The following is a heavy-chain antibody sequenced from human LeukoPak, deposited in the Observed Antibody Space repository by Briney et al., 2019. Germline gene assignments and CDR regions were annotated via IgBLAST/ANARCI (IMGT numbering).Heavy chain of an antibody. V-gene: IGHV4-38-2*01. D-gene: IGHD1-7*01. CDR2: IHHSGST. J-gene: IGHJ4*02. CDR3: ARLHWNSNY. Sequence: KPSETLPLTCAVSGYFISSGYYCGWIRQPPGKGLEWIGSIHHSGSTYYNPSLKSRVTISVDTSKNQFSLKLTSVTAADTAVYYCARLHWNSNYWGQGTLVTVSS. CDR1: GYFISSGYY.